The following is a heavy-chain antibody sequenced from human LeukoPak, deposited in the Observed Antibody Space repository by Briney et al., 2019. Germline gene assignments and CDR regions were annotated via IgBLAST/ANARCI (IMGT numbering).Heavy chain of an antibody. V-gene: IGHV3-30*18. CDR2: ISYDGSNK. Sequence: GGSLRLSCAASGFTFSSYGMHWVRQAPGKGLEWVAVISYDGSNKYYADSVKGRFTISRDNSKNALYLQMNSLRAEDTAVYYCAKDRPCSGGSCHYFDYWGQGTLVTVSS. CDR1: GFTFSSYG. D-gene: IGHD2-15*01. J-gene: IGHJ4*02. CDR3: AKDRPCSGGSCHYFDY.